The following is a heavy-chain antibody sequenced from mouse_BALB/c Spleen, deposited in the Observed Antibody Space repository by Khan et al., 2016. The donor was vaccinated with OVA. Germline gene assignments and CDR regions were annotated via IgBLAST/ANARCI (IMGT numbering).Heavy chain of an antibody. CDR3: ARTARIKY. CDR2: ISYSGST. J-gene: IGHJ2*01. V-gene: IGHV3-2*02. D-gene: IGHD1-2*01. CDR1: GYSITSGYG. Sequence: EVQLEESGPGLVKPSQSLSLTCTVTGYSITSGYGWNWIRQFPENKLEWMGYISYSGSTNYNPSLKSRISITRDTSKNQFFLQLNSVTTEDTATYYCARTARIKYWGQGTTLTVSS.